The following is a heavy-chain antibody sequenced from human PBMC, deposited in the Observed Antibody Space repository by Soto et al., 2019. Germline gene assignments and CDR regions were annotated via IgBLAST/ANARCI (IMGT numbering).Heavy chain of an antibody. CDR2: IYPGDSDT. CDR3: ARRGANNARLFDDFYI. J-gene: IGHJ3*02. Sequence: PGESLKISCKGSGYSFTSYWIGWVRQMPGKGLEWMGIIYPGDSDTRYSPSFQGQVTISADKSISTAYLQWSSLKASDTAMYYCARRGANNARLFDDFYIWGQRTMVTVSS. D-gene: IGHD1-26*01. V-gene: IGHV5-51*01. CDR1: GYSFTSYW.